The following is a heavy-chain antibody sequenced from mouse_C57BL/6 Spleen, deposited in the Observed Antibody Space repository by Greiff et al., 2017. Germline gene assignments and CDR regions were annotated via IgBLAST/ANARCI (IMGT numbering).Heavy chain of an antibody. D-gene: IGHD1-1*01. CDR3: ARGEITTVVATGDAMDD. CDR2: IDPNSGGT. J-gene: IGHJ4*01. V-gene: IGHV1-72*01. CDR1: GYTFTSYW. Sequence: VQLQQPGAELVKPGASVKLSCKASGYTFTSYWMHWVQQRPGRGLEWIGRIDPNSGGTKYTEKFKSKATLTVDKPSSTAYMQLSSLTSEDSAVYYWARGEITTVVATGDAMDDGGQGTSVTVSS.